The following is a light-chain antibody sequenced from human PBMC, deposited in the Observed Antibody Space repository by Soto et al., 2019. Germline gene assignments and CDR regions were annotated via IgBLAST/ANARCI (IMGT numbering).Light chain of an antibody. J-gene: IGLJ1*01. Sequence: QSVLTQPPSVSGAPGQRVTISCTGSSSNIGAGYDVHWYHQLPGTAPKFLVSGNDNRPSGVPDRLSASKSGTSGSLAITVLAAEDAGHYYCQSDDRVRSAYVFGTGTKLTVL. CDR2: GND. CDR1: SSNIGAGYD. CDR3: QSDDRVRSAYV. V-gene: IGLV1-40*01.